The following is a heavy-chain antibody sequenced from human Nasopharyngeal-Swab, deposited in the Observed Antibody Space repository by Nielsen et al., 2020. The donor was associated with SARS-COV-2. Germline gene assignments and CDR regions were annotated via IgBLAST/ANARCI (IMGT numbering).Heavy chain of an antibody. Sequence: RQPPGKGLEWVSSISSSSSYIYYADSVKGRFTISRDNAKNSLYLQMNSLRAEDTAVYYCARVRKDCSSTSCYTSDYWGQGTLVTVSS. CDR2: ISSSSSYI. J-gene: IGHJ4*02. D-gene: IGHD2-2*02. CDR3: ARVRKDCSSTSCYTSDY. V-gene: IGHV3-21*01.